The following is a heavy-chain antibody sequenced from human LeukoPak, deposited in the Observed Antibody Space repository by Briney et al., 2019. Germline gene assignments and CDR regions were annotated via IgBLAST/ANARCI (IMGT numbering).Heavy chain of an antibody. V-gene: IGHV3-43*02. CDR1: GFTFDDYV. CDR3: AKGGYTYGGRLFDY. D-gene: IGHD5-18*01. J-gene: IGHJ4*02. Sequence: GGSLRLSCAASGFTFDDYVMHGVRQAPGKGLEWVSFISGDGGATYYADSAKGRFTISRDNGRKSLYLQMHSLRTEDTALYYCAKGGYTYGGRLFDYWGQGTLVTVPS. CDR2: ISGDGGAT.